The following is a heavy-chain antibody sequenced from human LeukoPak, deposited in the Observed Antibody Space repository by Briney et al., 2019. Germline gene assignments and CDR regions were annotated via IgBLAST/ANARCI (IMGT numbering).Heavy chain of an antibody. Sequence: SETLSPTCTVSGGSISSSSYYWGWIRQPPGKGLEWIGSIYYSGSTYYNPSLKSRVTISVDTSKNQFSLKLSSVTAADTAVYYCARDSSGCFDYWGQGTLVTVSS. V-gene: IGHV4-39*07. J-gene: IGHJ4*02. CDR3: ARDSSGCFDY. CDR1: GGSISSSSYY. CDR2: IYYSGST. D-gene: IGHD3-22*01.